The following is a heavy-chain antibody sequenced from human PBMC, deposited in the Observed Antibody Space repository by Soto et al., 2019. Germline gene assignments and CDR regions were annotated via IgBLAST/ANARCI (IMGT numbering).Heavy chain of an antibody. CDR2: ISGSGGST. V-gene: IGHV3-23*01. Sequence: PGGSLRLSCAASGFTFSSYAMSWVRQAPGKGLEWVSAISGSGGSTYYADSVKGRFTISRDNSKNTLYLQMNSLRAEDTAVYYCAKDIVDYDILGGMDVWGQGTTVTVSS. CDR1: GFTFSSYA. CDR3: AKDIVDYDILGGMDV. J-gene: IGHJ6*02. D-gene: IGHD3-9*01.